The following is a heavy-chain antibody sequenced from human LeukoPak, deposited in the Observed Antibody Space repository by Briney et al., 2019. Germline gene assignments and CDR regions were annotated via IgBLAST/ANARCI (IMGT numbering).Heavy chain of an antibody. J-gene: IGHJ4*02. CDR2: INYSGST. V-gene: IGHV4-59*08. CDR1: GGSISSDY. D-gene: IGHD3-3*01. Sequence: KPSETLSLTCSVSGGSISSDYWSWIRQPPGKGLEWIGYINYSGSTNSIPSLKSRVTISVDTSKNQFSLRLSSVTAADTAVYYCGRYDHPVITPIDSWGQGTLVTVSS. CDR3: GRYDHPVITPIDS.